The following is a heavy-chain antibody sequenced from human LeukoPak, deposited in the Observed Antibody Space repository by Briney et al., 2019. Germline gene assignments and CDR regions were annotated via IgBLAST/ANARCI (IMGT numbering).Heavy chain of an antibody. CDR2: ISSSGSSI. CDR3: AKGPPVVVTVILAEYFQH. J-gene: IGHJ1*01. D-gene: IGHD2-21*02. Sequence: PGGSLRLSCAASGFTFSDYYMNWIRQAPGKGLEWVSYISSSGSSIYQAASVKGRFTISRDNSKNTLYLQMNSLRAEDTAVYYCAKGPPVVVTVILAEYFQHWGQGTLVTVSS. CDR1: GFTFSDYY. V-gene: IGHV3-11*04.